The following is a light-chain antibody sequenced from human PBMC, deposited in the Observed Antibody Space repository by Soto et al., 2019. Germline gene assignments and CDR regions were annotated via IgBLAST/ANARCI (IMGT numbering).Light chain of an antibody. CDR3: QQRSNWPPT. CDR2: DAS. CDR1: QSGSSY. Sequence: RATLSCRASQSGSSYVAWHQQTRGQASRLLIYDASNGATSTPGRFSGSASGTDFTLTISSLEPEDFAVYYCQQRSNWPPTFGQGTRLEIK. V-gene: IGKV3-11*01. J-gene: IGKJ5*01.